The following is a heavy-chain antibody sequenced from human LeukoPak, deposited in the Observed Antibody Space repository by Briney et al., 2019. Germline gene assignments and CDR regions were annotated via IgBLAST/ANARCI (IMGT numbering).Heavy chain of an antibody. Sequence: GGPLNPSFEPSDFTFSTFPMTWVRRAPGKGLGGVSVISGSGGSTYYADSVKDRFTISRDNSKNTLYLQMNSLRDEDTAVYYCAKDDRAAASTGYWGQGTLVTVSS. CDR1: DFTFSTFP. CDR3: AKDDRAAASTGY. D-gene: IGHD6-13*01. CDR2: ISGSGGST. J-gene: IGHJ4*02. V-gene: IGHV3-23*01.